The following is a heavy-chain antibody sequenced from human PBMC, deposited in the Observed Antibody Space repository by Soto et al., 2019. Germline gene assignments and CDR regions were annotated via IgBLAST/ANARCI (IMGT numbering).Heavy chain of an antibody. CDR2: IIPILGIA. V-gene: IGHV1-69*08. Sequence: QVQLVQSGAEVKKPGSSVKVSCKASGGTFSSYTISWVRQAPGQVLEWMGRIIPILGIANYAQKFQGRVTITAAKATSTAYMELSSLRSEDTAVYSCARDRPGIVQADYWGQGTLVTVSS. CDR3: ARDRPGIVQADY. J-gene: IGHJ4*02. D-gene: IGHD3-10*01. CDR1: GGTFSSYT.